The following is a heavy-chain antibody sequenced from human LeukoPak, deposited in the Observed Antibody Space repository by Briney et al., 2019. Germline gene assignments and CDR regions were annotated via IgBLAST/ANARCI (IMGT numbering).Heavy chain of an antibody. J-gene: IGHJ4*02. CDR3: ARDGRWNDGKAVDY. V-gene: IGHV4-31*03. D-gene: IGHD1-1*01. CDR1: GGPISSGGYY. CDR2: IYYSGST. Sequence: SQTLSLTCTVTGGPISSGGYYWSWIRQHPGKGLEWIGYIYYSGSTYYNPSLKSRVTISVDTSKNQFSLKLSSVTAADTAMYYCARDGRWNDGKAVDYWGQGTPVTVSS.